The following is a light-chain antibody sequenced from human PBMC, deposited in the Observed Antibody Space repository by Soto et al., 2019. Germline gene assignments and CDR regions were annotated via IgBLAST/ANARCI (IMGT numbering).Light chain of an antibody. CDR1: SSDVGGYNY. CDR2: DVS. V-gene: IGLV2-14*03. CDR3: SSYTSSSTLC. Sequence: QSVLTQPASVSGSPGQSITISCTGTSSDVGGYNYVSWYQHHPGKAPKLMIYDVSNRPSGVSNRFSGSKSGNTASLTISGLQAEDEADYYCSSYTSSSTLCFGTGTKVTVL. J-gene: IGLJ1*01.